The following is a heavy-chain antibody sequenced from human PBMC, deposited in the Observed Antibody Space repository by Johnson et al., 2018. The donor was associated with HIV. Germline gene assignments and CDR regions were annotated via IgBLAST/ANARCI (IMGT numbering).Heavy chain of an antibody. CDR2: ISKDGDNK. CDR1: GFSISDSA. Sequence: QVQLVESGGGVVQPGGSLRLSCLASGFSISDSAIHWVRQAPGKGLESVAVISKDGDNKYYADSVKGRFTISRDNSKSTLYLQMNSLRVEDTAVYYCAKEYLRYSGTYAGAFDIWGQGTMVTVSS. J-gene: IGHJ3*02. V-gene: IGHV3-30-3*01. D-gene: IGHD1-26*01. CDR3: AKEYLRYSGTYAGAFDI.